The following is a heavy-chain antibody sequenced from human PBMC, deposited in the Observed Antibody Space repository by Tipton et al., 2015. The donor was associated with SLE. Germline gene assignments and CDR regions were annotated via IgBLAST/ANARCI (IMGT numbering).Heavy chain of an antibody. CDR2: IRYDGSDK. D-gene: IGHD5-18*01. CDR3: ARDDGYGPDY. J-gene: IGHJ4*02. V-gene: IGHV3-30*02. Sequence: SLRLSCTTSGFSFYFHGMYWVRQAPGKGLEWVSFIRYDGSDKFDADSVKGRFTISRDDSQNTLTLEMNSLRVEDTATYFCARDDGYGPDYWGQGTLVIVSS. CDR1: GFSFYFHG.